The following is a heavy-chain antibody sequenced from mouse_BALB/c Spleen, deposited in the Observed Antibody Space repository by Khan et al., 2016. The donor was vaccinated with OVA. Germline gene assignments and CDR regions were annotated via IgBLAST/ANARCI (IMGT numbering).Heavy chain of an antibody. J-gene: IGHJ4*01. CDR1: GYTFTDYG. Sequence: VKLQESGPELVRPGVSVKISCKGSGYTFTDYGMHWVRQSPAKSLEWIGVITTYSGDTNYNQKFKGKATMTVDKSSSTAYMELARLKSEDSAIYYCARLTLRLDYWGQGTSVTVAS. CDR2: ITTYSGDT. V-gene: IGHV1S137*01. D-gene: IGHD1-1*01. CDR3: ARLTLRLDY.